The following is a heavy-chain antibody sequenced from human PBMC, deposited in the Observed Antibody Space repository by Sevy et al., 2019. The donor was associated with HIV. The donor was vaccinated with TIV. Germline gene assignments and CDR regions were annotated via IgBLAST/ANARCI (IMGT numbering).Heavy chain of an antibody. Sequence: GGSLRLSCAASGFTFHTYWMQWVRQAPGKGREWVANIRQDGNEIYYADSVKGRFTQSRGNAMQSLYLEMNNLRVEDSGIYYCDRRYFDVWGQGTLVTVSS. V-gene: IGHV3-7*01. CDR1: GFTFHTYW. CDR3: DRRYFDV. CDR2: IRQDGNEI. J-gene: IGHJ4*02.